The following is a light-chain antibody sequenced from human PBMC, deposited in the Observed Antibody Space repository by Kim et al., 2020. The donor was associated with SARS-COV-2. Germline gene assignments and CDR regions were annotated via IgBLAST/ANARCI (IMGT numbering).Light chain of an antibody. V-gene: IGLV2-8*01. CDR3: SSYAGSNNLI. J-gene: IGLJ2*01. CDR2: DVI. CDR1: SSDVGGYYY. Sequence: GQSVTISCTGTSSDVGGYYYVPWYQHHPGKAPKLLIYDVIERPSGVPDRFSGSKYGNTASLTVSGLQAEDEADYYCSSYAGSNNLIFGGGTQLTVL.